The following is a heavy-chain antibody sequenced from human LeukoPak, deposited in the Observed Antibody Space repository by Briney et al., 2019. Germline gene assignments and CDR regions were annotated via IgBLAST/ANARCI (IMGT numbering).Heavy chain of an antibody. CDR2: ISSSSSYI. D-gene: IGHD1-14*01. CDR3: ARDWYPEAFDI. Sequence: GGSLRLSCAASGFTFSSYSMNWVRQAPGKGLEWVSSISSSSSYIYYAGSVKGRFTISRDNAKNSLYLQMNSLRAEDTAVYYCARDWYPEAFDIWGQGTMVTVSS. CDR1: GFTFSSYS. V-gene: IGHV3-21*01. J-gene: IGHJ3*02.